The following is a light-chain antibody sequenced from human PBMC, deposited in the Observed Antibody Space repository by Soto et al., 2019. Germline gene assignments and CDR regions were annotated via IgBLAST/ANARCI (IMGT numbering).Light chain of an antibody. V-gene: IGKV1-6*01. CDR1: QAIRTA. J-gene: IGKJ1*01. CDR2: AAS. CDR3: LLDFRYFWA. Sequence: AIQLTQSPSSLYASVGDRVTITCRASQAIRTALGWYQQKPGKVPKLLIYAASILQSGVPSRFSGSRSGTDFTLTISSLQPEDFATYYCLLDFRYFWAFGQGTKVEIK.